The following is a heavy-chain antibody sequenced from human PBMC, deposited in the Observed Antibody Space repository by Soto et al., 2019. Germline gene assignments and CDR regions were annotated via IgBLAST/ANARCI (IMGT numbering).Heavy chain of an antibody. Sequence: SETLSLTCAVYGGSFSGYYWSWIRQPPGKGLEWFGEINHSGSTNYNPSLKSRVTISVDTSKNQFSLKLSSVTAADTAVYYCARVGRDGYNYYFDYWGQGTLVTVSS. CDR3: ARVGRDGYNYYFDY. CDR1: GGSFSGYY. D-gene: IGHD5-12*01. V-gene: IGHV4-34*01. J-gene: IGHJ4*02. CDR2: INHSGST.